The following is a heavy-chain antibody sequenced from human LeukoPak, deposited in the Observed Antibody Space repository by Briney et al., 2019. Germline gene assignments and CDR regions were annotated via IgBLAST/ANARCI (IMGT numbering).Heavy chain of an antibody. J-gene: IGHJ4*01. CDR2: ISGYQGST. D-gene: IGHD5-24*01. CDR3: ARSDLGTIPAGPFNY. CDR1: GYTFTNYG. V-gene: IGHV1-18*01. Sequence: ASVKVSCKASGYTFTNYGITWVRQAPGQGLEWMGWISGYQGSTKYAQNFQGRVTMTIDTSTSTAYMDLRSLRSDDTAIYFCARSDLGTIPAGPFNYWGQEPWSPSPQ.